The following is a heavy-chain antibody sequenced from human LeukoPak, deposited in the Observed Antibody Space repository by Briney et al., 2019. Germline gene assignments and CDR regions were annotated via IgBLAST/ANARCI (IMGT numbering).Heavy chain of an antibody. V-gene: IGHV4-34*01. CDR2: INRSGST. D-gene: IGHD3-3*01. J-gene: IGHJ4*02. CDR3: ARVQYDFWSGYHLYFDY. Sequence: SETLSLTCAVYGGSFSGYYWSWIRQPPGKGLEWIGEINRSGSTNYNPSLKSRVTISVDTSKNQFSLKLSSVTAADTAVYYCARVQYDFWSGYHLYFDYWGQGTLVTVSS. CDR1: GGSFSGYY.